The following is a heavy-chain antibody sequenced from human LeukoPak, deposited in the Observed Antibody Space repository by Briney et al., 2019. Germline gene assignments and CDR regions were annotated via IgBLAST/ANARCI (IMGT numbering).Heavy chain of an antibody. CDR1: GYTFTGYY. Sequence: ASVKVSCKASGYTFTGYYMHWVRQAPGQGLEGMGWINPNSGGTNYAQKLQGRVTMTRDTSISTAYMELSRLRSDDTAVYYCARGTTYYYGSGSYSQEFDPWGQGTLVTVSS. V-gene: IGHV1-2*02. J-gene: IGHJ5*02. D-gene: IGHD3-10*01. CDR3: ARGTTYYYGSGSYSQEFDP. CDR2: INPNSGGT.